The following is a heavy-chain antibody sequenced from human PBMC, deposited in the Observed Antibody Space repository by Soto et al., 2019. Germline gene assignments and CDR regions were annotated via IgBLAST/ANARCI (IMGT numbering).Heavy chain of an antibody. D-gene: IGHD6-25*01. CDR2: INPNSGGT. J-gene: IGHJ6*02. V-gene: IGHV1-2*04. Sequence: ASVKVSCKASGCTFTGYYMHWVRQAPGQGLEWMGWINPNSGGTNYAQKFQGWVTMTRDTSISTAYMELSRLRSDDTAVYYCARDSKVSSGSYGMDVWGQGTTVTVSS. CDR3: ARDSKVSSGSYGMDV. CDR1: GCTFTGYY.